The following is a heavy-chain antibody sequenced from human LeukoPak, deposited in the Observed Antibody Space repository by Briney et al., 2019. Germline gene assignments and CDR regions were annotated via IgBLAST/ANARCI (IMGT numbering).Heavy chain of an antibody. CDR3: ARESDSGSYDNDAFDI. Sequence: PGGSLRLSCAASGFTFSSYAMHWVRQAPGKGLEYVSAISSNGGSTYYANSVKGRFTISRDNSKNTLYLQMGSLRAEDMAVYYCARESDSGSYDNDAFDIWGQGTMVTVSS. J-gene: IGHJ3*02. CDR1: GFTFSSYA. V-gene: IGHV3-64*01. CDR2: ISSNGGST. D-gene: IGHD1-26*01.